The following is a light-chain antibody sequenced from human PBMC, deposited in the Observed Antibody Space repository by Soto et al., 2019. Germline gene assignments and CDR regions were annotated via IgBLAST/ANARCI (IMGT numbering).Light chain of an antibody. CDR3: QQSYNIPFT. CDR2: GGS. V-gene: IGKV1-39*01. J-gene: IGKJ3*01. CDR1: QNIHSF. Sequence: DIQMTQSPSSLAASAGERVTNTCRASQNIHSFLNWYQQKPGKAPQVLIYGGSALQSGVPSRFSGSGSGTDFTLTISSLQPEDFASYFCQQSYNIPFTFGPGTRVDI.